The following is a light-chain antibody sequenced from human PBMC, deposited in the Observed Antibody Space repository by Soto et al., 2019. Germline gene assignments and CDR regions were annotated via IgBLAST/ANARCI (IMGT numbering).Light chain of an antibody. Sequence: VMTQSPANLSVSPGEGVTLFCRASQNVASNIAWYQVKPAQPPRLLIYASSTRATGIPATVSGSGSGTQFSLTISSLQSEDSAVYYCQQYYHWGLSFGGGTKVEI. J-gene: IGKJ4*01. CDR2: ASS. V-gene: IGKV3D-15*01. CDR3: QQYYHWGLS. CDR1: QNVASN.